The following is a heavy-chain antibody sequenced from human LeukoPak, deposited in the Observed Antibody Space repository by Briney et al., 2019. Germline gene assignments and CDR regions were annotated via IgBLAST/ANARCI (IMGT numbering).Heavy chain of an antibody. CDR1: GFTFSNYY. CDR2: IKGNGATT. Sequence: PGGSLRLSCEASGFTFSNYYMSWIRQAPGKGLEWVSHIKGNGATTYYADSVRGRFTISRDNSKNTLYLQMNSLRAEDTAVYYCARVTTTNTYYYYYYMDVWGKGTTVTVSS. J-gene: IGHJ6*03. D-gene: IGHD1-1*01. CDR3: ARVTTTNTYYYYYYMDV. V-gene: IGHV3-11*04.